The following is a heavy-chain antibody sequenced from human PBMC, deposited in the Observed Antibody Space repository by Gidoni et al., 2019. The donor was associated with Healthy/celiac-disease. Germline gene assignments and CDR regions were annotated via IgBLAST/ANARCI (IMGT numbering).Heavy chain of an antibody. V-gene: IGHV3-15*01. Sequence: EVQLVESGGGLVKPGGSLRLSCAASGFTFSNAWMSWVRQAPGQGLEWVGRIKSKTDGGTTDCAAPVKGRFTISKDDSNNTLYLQMNSLKTEDTAVYYCTTDFDNLYGDYFPGLWDYWGQGTLVTVSS. CDR1: GFTFSNAW. D-gene: IGHD4-17*01. CDR3: TTDFDNLYGDYFPGLWDY. CDR2: IKSKTDGGTT. J-gene: IGHJ4*02.